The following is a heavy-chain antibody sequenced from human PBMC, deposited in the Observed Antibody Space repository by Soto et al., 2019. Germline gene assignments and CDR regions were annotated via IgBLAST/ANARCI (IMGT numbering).Heavy chain of an antibody. CDR2: INHSGST. D-gene: IGHD3-10*01. J-gene: IGHJ4*02. V-gene: IGHV4-34*01. CDR1: GGSFSGYY. CDR3: ARGPDYYGSGSYYNY. Sequence: SETLSLTCAVYGGSFSGYYWSWIRQPPGKGLEWIGEINHSGSTNYNPSLKSRVTISVDTSKNHFSLKLSSVTAADTAVYYCARGPDYYGSGSYYNYWGQGTLVTVSS.